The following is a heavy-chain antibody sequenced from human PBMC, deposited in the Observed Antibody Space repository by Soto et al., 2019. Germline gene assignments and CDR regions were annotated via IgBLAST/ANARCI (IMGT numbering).Heavy chain of an antibody. Sequence: GGSLRLSCAASGFTFSSYSMNWVRQAPGKGLEWVSYISSSSSTIYYADSVKGRFTISRDNAKNSLYLQMNSLRAEDTAVYYCARFYGDYVLHFDYWGQGTLVTVSS. D-gene: IGHD4-17*01. CDR2: ISSSSSTI. J-gene: IGHJ4*02. CDR3: ARFYGDYVLHFDY. V-gene: IGHV3-48*01. CDR1: GFTFSSYS.